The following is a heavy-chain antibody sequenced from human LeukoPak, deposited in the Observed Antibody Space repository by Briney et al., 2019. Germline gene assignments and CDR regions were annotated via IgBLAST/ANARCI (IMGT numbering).Heavy chain of an antibody. V-gene: IGHV4-59*01. CDR3: ASIAVAGDWFDP. D-gene: IGHD6-19*01. Sequence: PSETLSLTCTVSGXSISSYYWSWIRQPPGKGLEWIGYIYYTGNTNYNPSLKSRVTISVDTSKNQFSLRLSSVTAADTAVYYCASIAVAGDWFDPWGQGTLVTVSS. J-gene: IGHJ5*02. CDR2: IYYTGNT. CDR1: GXSISSYY.